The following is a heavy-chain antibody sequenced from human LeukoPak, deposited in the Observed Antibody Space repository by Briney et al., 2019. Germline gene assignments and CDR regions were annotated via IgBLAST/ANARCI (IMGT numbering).Heavy chain of an antibody. CDR1: GGSISSYY. CDR2: IYYSGST. J-gene: IGHJ4*02. D-gene: IGHD3-3*01. Sequence: PSETLSLTCTVSGGSISSYYWSWIRQPPGKGLEWIGYIYYSGSTNYNPSLKSRVTISVDTSKNQFSLKLSSVTAADTAVYYCARSHYDFWSGYFYYFDYWGQGTLVTVSS. V-gene: IGHV4-59*01. CDR3: ARSHYDFWSGYFYYFDY.